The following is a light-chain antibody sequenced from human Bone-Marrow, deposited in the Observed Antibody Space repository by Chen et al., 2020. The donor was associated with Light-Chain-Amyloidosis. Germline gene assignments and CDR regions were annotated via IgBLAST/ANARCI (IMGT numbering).Light chain of an antibody. J-gene: IGLJ3*02. CDR2: EDN. CDR1: SGSIAANY. Sequence: NFMLTQLHSVSESLGKTVNISCTRSSGSIAANYVQWYQQRPGSSPTTMIYEDNQRPSGVPDRFSGSIDRSSNSASLTISGLKTEDEADYYCQSYQGSSQGVFGGGTKLTVL. CDR3: QSYQGSSQGV. V-gene: IGLV6-57*01.